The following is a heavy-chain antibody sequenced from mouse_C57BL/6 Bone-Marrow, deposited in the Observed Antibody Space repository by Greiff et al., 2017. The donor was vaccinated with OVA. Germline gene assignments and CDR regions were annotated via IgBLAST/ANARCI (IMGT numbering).Heavy chain of an antibody. CDR3: ARIYDGYFWFAY. CDR2: IDPSDSYT. D-gene: IGHD2-3*01. J-gene: IGHJ3*01. V-gene: IGHV1-69*01. Sequence: VKLVESGAELVMPGASVKLSCKASGYTFTSYWMHWVKQRPGQGLEWIGEIDPSDSYTNYNQKFKGKSTLTVDKSSSTAYMQLSSLTSEDSAVYYCARIYDGYFWFAYWGQGTLVTVSA. CDR1: GYTFTSYW.